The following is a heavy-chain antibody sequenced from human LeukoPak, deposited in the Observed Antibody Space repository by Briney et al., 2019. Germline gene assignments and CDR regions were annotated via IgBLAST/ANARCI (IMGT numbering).Heavy chain of an antibody. J-gene: IGHJ4*02. CDR1: GGSISSSSYY. CDR2: TYYSGST. V-gene: IGHV4-39*01. Sequence: SETLSLTCTVSGGSISSSSYYWGWIRQPPGKGLEWIGSTYYSGSTYYNPSLKSRVTISVDTSKNQFSLKLSSVTAADTAVYYCHCSSSWFLDYWGQGTLVTVSS. CDR3: HCSSSWFLDY. D-gene: IGHD6-13*01.